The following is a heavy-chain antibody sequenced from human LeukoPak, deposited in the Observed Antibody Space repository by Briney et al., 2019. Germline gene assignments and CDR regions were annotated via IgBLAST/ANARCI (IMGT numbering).Heavy chain of an antibody. Sequence: SQTLSLTCAISGDSVSSNSAAWNWIRQSPSRGLEWLGGTYYRSKWYNDYAVSVKSRITINPDTSKNQFSLQLKSVTPEDTAVYYCARGYCSSTSCYDVWGQGTLVTVSS. CDR2: TYYRSKWYN. CDR3: ARGYCSSTSCYDV. CDR1: GDSVSSNSAA. V-gene: IGHV6-1*01. D-gene: IGHD2-2*01. J-gene: IGHJ4*02.